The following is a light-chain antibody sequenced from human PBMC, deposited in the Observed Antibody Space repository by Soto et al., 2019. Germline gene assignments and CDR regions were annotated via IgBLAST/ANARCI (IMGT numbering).Light chain of an antibody. J-gene: IGLJ3*02. CDR3: QSYDSSLSGGV. CDR1: DSDIGDYDY. CDR2: EVD. V-gene: IGLV2-14*01. Sequence: QSALTQPASASGSPGQSITISCSGTDSDIGDYDYVSWYQQYPGKAPKLMIYEVDKRPSGVSDRFSGSKSGTSASLAITGLQAEDEADYYCQSYDSSLSGGVFGGGTKLTVL.